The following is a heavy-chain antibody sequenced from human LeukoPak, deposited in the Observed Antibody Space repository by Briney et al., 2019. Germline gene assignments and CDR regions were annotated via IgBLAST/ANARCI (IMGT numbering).Heavy chain of an antibody. Sequence: GASVKVSCKASGYTFTSYDINWVRQATGQGLEWMGWMNPNSGNTGYAQKFQGRVTITRNTSISTAYMELSSLRSEDTAVYYRARTWVSRSHHPAPYYMDVWGRGTTVTVSS. V-gene: IGHV1-8*03. CDR1: GYTFTSYD. D-gene: IGHD1-14*01. CDR2: MNPNSGNT. J-gene: IGHJ6*03. CDR3: ARTWVSRSHHPAPYYMDV.